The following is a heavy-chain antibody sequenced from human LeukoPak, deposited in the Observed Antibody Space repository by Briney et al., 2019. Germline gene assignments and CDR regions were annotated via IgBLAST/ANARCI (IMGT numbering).Heavy chain of an antibody. CDR1: GGSISNYY. V-gene: IGHV4-59*08. CDR3: ARHECGGSCYPEGY. CDR2: IYYTGNT. Sequence: SETLSLTCTVSGGSISNYYWSWIRQSPGKGLEWIGYIYYTGNTNYNPSLESRVIISVDTSKNQFSLKLSSVTAADTAVYYCARHECGGSCYPEGYWGQGTQVTVSS. J-gene: IGHJ4*02. D-gene: IGHD2-15*01.